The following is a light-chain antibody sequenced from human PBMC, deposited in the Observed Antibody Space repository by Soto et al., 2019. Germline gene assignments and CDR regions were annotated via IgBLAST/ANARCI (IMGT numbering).Light chain of an antibody. Sequence: QSVLTQPPSVSGAPRQRVTISCSGSSSNIGSTTVNWYQQLPGTAPKLLIYSYNQRPSGVPDRFSGSKSGTSASLAISGLQSEDEADYYCAAWDDSLNGYVFGTGTKVTVL. CDR1: SSNIGSTT. CDR2: SYN. V-gene: IGLV1-44*01. CDR3: AAWDDSLNGYV. J-gene: IGLJ1*01.